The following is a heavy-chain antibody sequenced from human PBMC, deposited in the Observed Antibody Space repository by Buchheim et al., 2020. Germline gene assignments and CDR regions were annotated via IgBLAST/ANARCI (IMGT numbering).Heavy chain of an antibody. CDR2: ISYQGSSE. Sequence: QVQLVESGGGVVQPGKSLRLSCAASGFSISAYGIHWVRQAPGKGLEWVALISYQGSSEFYADSVKGRFTISRDSSKNTVYLQMNSLRADDTAVYYCAKGIGSYMNYYYYYYMDVWGKGTT. V-gene: IGHV3-30*18. D-gene: IGHD3-10*01. CDR1: GFSISAYG. CDR3: AKGIGSYMNYYYYYYMDV. J-gene: IGHJ6*03.